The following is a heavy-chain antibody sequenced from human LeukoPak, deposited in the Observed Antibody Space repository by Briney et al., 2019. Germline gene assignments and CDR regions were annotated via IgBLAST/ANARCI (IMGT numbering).Heavy chain of an antibody. D-gene: IGHD1-26*01. J-gene: IGHJ6*02. CDR1: GFNFSAYW. CDR3: AKDRRSTNYYGMDV. V-gene: IGHV3-30*18. Sequence: GGSLRLSCAASGFNFSAYWMSWVRQAPGKGLEWVAVISYDGSNKYYADSVKGRFTISRDNSKNTLYLQMNSLRAEDTAVYYCAKDRRSTNYYGMDVWGQGTTVTVSS. CDR2: ISYDGSNK.